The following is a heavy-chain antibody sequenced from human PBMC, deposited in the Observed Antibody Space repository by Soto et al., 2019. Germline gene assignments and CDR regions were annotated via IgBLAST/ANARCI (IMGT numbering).Heavy chain of an antibody. Sequence: QVQLQESGPGLVKPSQTLSLTCTVSGGSINYSPYFWSWIRQTPGKGLEWIGHIYNSGTTYTKPSLNSRATISGDTSPNQFSLNLKSVTAADTAVYYCARGPSADKVDYWGQGTLVTVSS. V-gene: IGHV4-30-4*01. CDR2: IYNSGTT. CDR3: ARGPSADKVDY. J-gene: IGHJ4*02. D-gene: IGHD3-3*01. CDR1: GGSINYSPYF.